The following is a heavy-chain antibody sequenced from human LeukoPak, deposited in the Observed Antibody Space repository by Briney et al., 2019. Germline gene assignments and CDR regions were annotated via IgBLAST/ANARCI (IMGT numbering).Heavy chain of an antibody. V-gene: IGHV3-23*01. CDR2: IDISGGST. J-gene: IGHJ4*02. CDR1: GFTFNRHA. D-gene: IGHD4/OR15-4a*01. CDR3: ANEVRPNDY. Sequence: GGSLRLSCAVSGFTFNRHAMCWVRQALGKGLEWVSSIDISGGSTYYADSVKGRFTISRDNSKNTLYLQMNSLRGEDTALYFCANEVRPNDYWGQGTLVTVSS.